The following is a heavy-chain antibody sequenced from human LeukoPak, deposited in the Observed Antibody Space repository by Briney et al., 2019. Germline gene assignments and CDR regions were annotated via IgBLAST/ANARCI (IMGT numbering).Heavy chain of an antibody. V-gene: IGHV4-39*07. CDR2: INHSGST. Sequence: PSETLSLTCTVSGGSISSSSYYWGWIRQPPGKGLEWIGEINHSGSTNYNPSLKSRVTISVDTSKNQFSLKLSSVTAADTAVYYCARGSPSNYDFWSGYFGRYYFDYWGQGTLVTVSS. CDR1: GGSISSSSYY. J-gene: IGHJ4*02. D-gene: IGHD3-3*01. CDR3: ARGSPSNYDFWSGYFGRYYFDY.